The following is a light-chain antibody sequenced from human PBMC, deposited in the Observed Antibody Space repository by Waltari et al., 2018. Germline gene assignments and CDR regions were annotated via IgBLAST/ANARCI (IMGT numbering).Light chain of an antibody. J-gene: IGKJ2*03. V-gene: IGKV1-6*01. CDR1: QNIYTN. Sequence: IQMTQSPSALSASVGDRGTISCRASQNIYTNLVWYQQKPGKAPQLLIYAASRLQSGIPSRFSGRGSGIHFTRTISSLQPEDSAAYYCQQYYDNLYSFGQGTKVEIK. CDR2: AAS. CDR3: QQYYDNLYS.